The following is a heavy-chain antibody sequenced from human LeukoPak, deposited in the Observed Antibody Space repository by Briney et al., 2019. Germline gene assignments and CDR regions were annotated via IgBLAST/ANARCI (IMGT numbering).Heavy chain of an antibody. CDR3: ARGSSPGYYYDSSGLQYYFDY. V-gene: IGHV4-34*01. CDR2: INHSGST. D-gene: IGHD3-22*01. Sequence: SETLSLTCAVYGGSFSGYYWSWIRQPPGKGLEWIGEINHSGSTNYNPSLKSRVTISVDTSKNQFSLKLSSVTAADTAVYYCARGSSPGYYYDSSGLQYYFDYWGQGTLVTVSS. J-gene: IGHJ4*02. CDR1: GGSFSGYY.